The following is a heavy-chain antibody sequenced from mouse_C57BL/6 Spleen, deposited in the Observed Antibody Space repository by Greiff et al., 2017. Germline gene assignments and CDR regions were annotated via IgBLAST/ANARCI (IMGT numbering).Heavy chain of an antibody. D-gene: IGHD2-4*01. Sequence: EVQLQQSGPELVKPGASVKISCKASGYTFTDYYMNWVKQSHGKSLEWIGDINPNNGGTSYNQKFKGKATLTVDKSSSTAYMELRSLTSEDSAVYYCARGGYDYDRYYFDYWGQGTTLTVSS. CDR1: GYTFTDYY. J-gene: IGHJ2*01. V-gene: IGHV1-26*01. CDR3: ARGGYDYDRYYFDY. CDR2: INPNNGGT.